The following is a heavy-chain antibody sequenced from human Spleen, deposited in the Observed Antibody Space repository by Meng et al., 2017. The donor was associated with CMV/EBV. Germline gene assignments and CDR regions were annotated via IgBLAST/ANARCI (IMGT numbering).Heavy chain of an antibody. J-gene: IGHJ4*02. CDR1: GVSISSGSYY. CDR3: ATFRGGSAYYFDF. Sequence: SGVSISSGSYYWSWIRQPPGKELEWIGYVYYSGSTTYNPSLKNRVSIFLDTSKNQFSLKLKSLTAADTAVYYCATFRGGSAYYFDFWGQGTLVTVSS. D-gene: IGHD3-10*01. V-gene: IGHV4-61*01. CDR2: VYYSGST.